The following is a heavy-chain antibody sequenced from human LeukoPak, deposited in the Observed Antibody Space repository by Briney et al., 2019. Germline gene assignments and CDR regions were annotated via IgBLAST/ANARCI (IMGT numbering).Heavy chain of an antibody. CDR2: ISSSGSET. V-gene: IGHV3-11*04. Sequence: PGGSLRLSCAASRFTFSDYYMGWLRQAPGKGLEWVSYISSSGSETYYTDSVKGRFTISRDNAKNSLYLQMNSLRAEDTAVYYCARAGVDSRGYYQGFDYWGQGVLVTASS. D-gene: IGHD3-22*01. J-gene: IGHJ4*02. CDR3: ARAGVDSRGYYQGFDY. CDR1: RFTFSDYY.